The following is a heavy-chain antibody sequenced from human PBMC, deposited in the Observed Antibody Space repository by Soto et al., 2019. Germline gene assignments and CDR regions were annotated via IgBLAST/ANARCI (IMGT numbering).Heavy chain of an antibody. CDR3: AKDSGLYNWNYFDY. Sequence: PGGSLRLSCAASGFTFSSYAMSWVRQAPGKGLEWVSAISGSGGSTYYADSVKGRFTISRDDSKNTLYLQMNSLRAEDTAVYYFAKDSGLYNWNYFDYWCQETLVRVSS. CDR1: GFTFSSYA. J-gene: IGHJ4*02. V-gene: IGHV3-23*01. D-gene: IGHD1-20*01. CDR2: ISGSGGST.